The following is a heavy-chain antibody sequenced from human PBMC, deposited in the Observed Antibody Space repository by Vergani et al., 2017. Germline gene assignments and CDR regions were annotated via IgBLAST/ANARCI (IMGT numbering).Heavy chain of an antibody. CDR3: ARFGRGYSNLYYFDY. CDR2: ISSSSSYI. CDR1: GFTFSSYS. D-gene: IGHD4-11*01. V-gene: IGHV3-21*01. Sequence: EVQLVESGGGLVKPGGSLRLSCAASGFTFSSYSMNWVRQAPGKGLEWVSSISSSSSYIYYADSVKGRFTISRDNAKNSLYLQMNSLRAEDTAVYYCARFGRGYSNLYYFDYWGQGTLVTVSS. J-gene: IGHJ4*02.